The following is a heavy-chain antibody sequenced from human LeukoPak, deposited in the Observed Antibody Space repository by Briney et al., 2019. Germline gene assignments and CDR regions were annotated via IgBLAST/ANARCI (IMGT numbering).Heavy chain of an antibody. CDR3: ARGSGYYDTGSFSFVDN. J-gene: IGHJ4*02. Sequence: SQTPSLTCAISGDSVSSDSAAWNWIRQSPSRGPEWLGRTYYRSQWFIDYAVSVKTRITIKSDTSRNQFSLELNSVTPEDTGVYYCARGSGYYDTGSFSFVDNWGQGTLVTVSS. D-gene: IGHD3-22*01. CDR2: TYYRSQWFI. CDR1: GDSVSSDSAA. V-gene: IGHV6-1*01.